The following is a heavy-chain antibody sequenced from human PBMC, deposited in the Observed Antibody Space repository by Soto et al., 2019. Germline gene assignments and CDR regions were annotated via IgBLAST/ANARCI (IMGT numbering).Heavy chain of an antibody. CDR1: GGSFSGYY. V-gene: IGHV4-34*01. Sequence: QVQLQQWGAGLLKPSETLSLTCAVYGGSFSGYYWSWIRQPPGKGLEWIGEINHSGSTNYNPSLKSRCTTSVDTSKNQFSLKLSSVTAADTAVYYCAREYGDYGVIDYWGQGTLVTVSS. J-gene: IGHJ4*02. CDR3: AREYGDYGVIDY. D-gene: IGHD4-17*01. CDR2: INHSGST.